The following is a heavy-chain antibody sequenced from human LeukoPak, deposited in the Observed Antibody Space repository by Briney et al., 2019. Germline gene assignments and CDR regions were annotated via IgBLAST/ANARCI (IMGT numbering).Heavy chain of an antibody. CDR2: ISSSSSYI. CDR3: ARDYYYDSSGYYA. J-gene: IGHJ5*02. CDR1: GFTFSSYS. D-gene: IGHD3-22*01. V-gene: IGHV3-21*01. Sequence: PGGSLRLSCAVSGFTFSSYSMNWVRQAPGQGLEWVSSISSSSSYIYYADSVKGRFTISRDNAKNSLYLQMNSLRAEDTAVYYCARDYYYDSSGYYAWGQGTLVTVSS.